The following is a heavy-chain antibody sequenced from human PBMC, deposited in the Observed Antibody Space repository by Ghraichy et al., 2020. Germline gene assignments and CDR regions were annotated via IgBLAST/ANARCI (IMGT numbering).Heavy chain of an antibody. J-gene: IGHJ4*02. Sequence: GGSLRLSCAASGFTFSSYGMHWVRQAPGKGLEWVAVISYDGSNKYYADSVKGRFTISRDNSKNTLYLQMNSLRAEDTAVYYCAKDMVATIITGFDYWGQGTLVTVSS. CDR3: AKDMVATIITGFDY. V-gene: IGHV3-30*18. D-gene: IGHD5-12*01. CDR1: GFTFSSYG. CDR2: ISYDGSNK.